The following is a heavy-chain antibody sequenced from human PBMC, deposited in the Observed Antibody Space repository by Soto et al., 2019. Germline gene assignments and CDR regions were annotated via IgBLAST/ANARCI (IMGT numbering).Heavy chain of an antibody. J-gene: IGHJ4*02. D-gene: IGHD3-3*01. V-gene: IGHV1-69*06. CDR2: IVPNVGTV. CDR1: GGTLSSFINYP. Sequence: SVKVSCKASGGTLSSFINYPINWVRQAPGQGLEWMGGIVPNVGTVNHAQKFQGRVTITADKSTGTAYMELSSLRSEDTALYYCARRDTSGFLRYFDNWGQGTLVTVSS. CDR3: ARRDTSGFLRYFDN.